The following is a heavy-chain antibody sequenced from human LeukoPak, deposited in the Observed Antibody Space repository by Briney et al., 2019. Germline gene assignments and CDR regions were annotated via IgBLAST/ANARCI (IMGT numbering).Heavy chain of an antibody. CDR1: GFTFSSYW. CDR3: ASDSRSGSFEFGY. D-gene: IGHD3-10*01. V-gene: IGHV3-7*01. J-gene: IGHJ4*02. Sequence: GGSLRLSCAASGFTFSSYWMSWVRQAPGKGLEWVANIKQDGSEKYYVDSVKGRFTISRDNAKNSLYLQMNSLRAEDTAVYYCASDSRSGSFEFGYWGQGTLVTVSS. CDR2: IKQDGSEK.